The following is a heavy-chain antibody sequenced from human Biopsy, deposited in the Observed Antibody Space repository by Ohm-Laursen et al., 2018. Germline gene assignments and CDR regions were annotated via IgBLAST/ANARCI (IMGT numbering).Heavy chain of an antibody. CDR1: GGSFSGYD. D-gene: IGHD4/OR15-4a*01. Sequence: GTLSLTCSVDGGSFSGYDWTWIRQPPGKGLEWVGEFSHTGTTIYNPSLKSRLTISVDKSKNHFSLRLTSVTAADTATYFCARGPYGDNAGAFDVWGQGTVVTVSS. V-gene: IGHV4-34*01. CDR3: ARGPYGDNAGAFDV. CDR2: FSHTGTT. J-gene: IGHJ3*01.